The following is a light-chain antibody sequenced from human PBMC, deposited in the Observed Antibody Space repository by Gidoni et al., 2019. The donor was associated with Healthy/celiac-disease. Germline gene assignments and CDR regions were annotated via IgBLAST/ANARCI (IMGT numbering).Light chain of an antibody. CDR2: GAS. J-gene: IGKJ5*01. V-gene: IGKV3-15*01. CDR1: QSVSSN. CDR3: RQYNNWLLT. Sequence: EIVMTQSPATLSVSPGERATLSCRASQSVSSNLAWYQQKPGQAPRLLIYGASTRATGIPARFSGSGSGTEFTLTISSLQSEDFAVYYCRQYNNWLLTFGQGTRLEIK.